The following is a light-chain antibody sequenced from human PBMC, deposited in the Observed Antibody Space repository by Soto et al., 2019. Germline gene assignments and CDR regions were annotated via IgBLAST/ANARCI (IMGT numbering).Light chain of an antibody. J-gene: IGLJ2*01. CDR1: SSDVGGYNY. V-gene: IGLV2-14*01. CDR3: NSYRSSNLVV. Sequence: QSALTQPASVSGSPGQSITISCTGTSSDVGGYNYVSWYQQHPGKAPKLMIYDVSXRPXXXXXRFSGSKSGNXXSXTIXGXXAXXXXDYYCNSYRSSNLVVFGGGTKLTVL. CDR2: DVS.